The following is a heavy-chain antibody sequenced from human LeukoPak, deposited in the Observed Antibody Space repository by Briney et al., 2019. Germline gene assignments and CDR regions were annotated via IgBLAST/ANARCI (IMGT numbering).Heavy chain of an antibody. D-gene: IGHD2-15*01. CDR1: TXXXXY. V-gene: IGHV3-11*01. Sequence: TXXXXYMTWIRQSPEKGLEWVSYISSSGDITHYADSVKGRFTISRDNAKNSLYLQMNSLRAEDMALYYCAKGRSGGSSYPAFDIWGQGTMVTVSS. CDR3: AKGRSGGSSYPAFDI. J-gene: IGHJ3*02. CDR2: ISSSGDIT.